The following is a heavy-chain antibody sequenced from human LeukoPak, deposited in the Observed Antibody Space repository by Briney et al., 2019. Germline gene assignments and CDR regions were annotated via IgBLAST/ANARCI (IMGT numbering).Heavy chain of an antibody. V-gene: IGHV3-49*04. Sequence: GGSLRLSCVTSGFRFDDNAMSWVRQAPGKGLEWVGLIRCNVFGGTTEYAASVGGRFSISRDDSKSIAYLQMNSLKTEDSAIYYCTKLHFHDTSGYYTLLPLGAFDIWGQGTMVAVSS. CDR3: TKLHFHDTSGYYTLLPLGAFDI. J-gene: IGHJ3*02. CDR1: GFRFDDNA. CDR2: IRCNVFGGTT. D-gene: IGHD3-22*01.